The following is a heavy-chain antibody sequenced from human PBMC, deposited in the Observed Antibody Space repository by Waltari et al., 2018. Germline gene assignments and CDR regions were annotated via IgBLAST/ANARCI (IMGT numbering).Heavy chain of an antibody. V-gene: IGHV4-39*07. CDR1: GGSIRRNSHY. Sequence: QLQLQESGPGLVKPSETLSLTCTVSGGSIRRNSHYWGWVRHSPGKGLEWIGSIYYNGRTYYNPSLESRVTISEDTSENQISLILSSVTAADTAVYYCASPSMSGFTFDVWGQGTMVIVSS. CDR2: IYYNGRT. D-gene: IGHD3-10*01. CDR3: ASPSMSGFTFDV. J-gene: IGHJ3*01.